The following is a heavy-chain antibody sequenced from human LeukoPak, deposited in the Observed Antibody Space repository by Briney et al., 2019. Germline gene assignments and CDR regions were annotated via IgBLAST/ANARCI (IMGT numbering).Heavy chain of an antibody. CDR3: ARGSGRSSGSYYYWQNYWYFDL. Sequence: SETLSLTCAVYGGSFSGYYWSWIRQPPGKGLEWIGEINHSGSTNYNPSLKSRVTISVDTSKNQFSLKLSSVTAADTAVYYCARGSGRSSGSYYYWQNYWYFDLWGRGTLVTVSS. V-gene: IGHV4-34*01. CDR2: INHSGST. D-gene: IGHD1-26*01. J-gene: IGHJ2*01. CDR1: GGSFSGYY.